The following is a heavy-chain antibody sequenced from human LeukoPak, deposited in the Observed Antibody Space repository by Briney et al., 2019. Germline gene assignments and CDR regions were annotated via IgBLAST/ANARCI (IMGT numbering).Heavy chain of an antibody. CDR2: IYYSGST. Sequence: SETLSLTCAVYGGSFSGYYWSWIRQHPGKGLEWIGYIYYSGSTYYNPSLKSRVTISVDTSKNQFSLKLSSVTAADTAVYYCASHQRGHLDYWGQGTLVTVSS. J-gene: IGHJ4*02. V-gene: IGHV4-31*11. D-gene: IGHD3-10*01. CDR1: GGSFSGYY. CDR3: ASHQRGHLDY.